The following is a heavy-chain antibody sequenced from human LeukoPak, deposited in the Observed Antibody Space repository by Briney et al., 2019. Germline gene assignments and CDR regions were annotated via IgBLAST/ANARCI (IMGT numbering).Heavy chain of an antibody. CDR3: AADTSGYRIFNY. Sequence: PSETLSLTCAVYGGSFSGYYWSWIRQPPGKGLEWIGEINHSGSTNYTPSLKSRVTISVDTSKNQFPLKLSSVTPADTAVYYGAADTSGYRIFNYWGQGTLVTVSS. CDR1: GGSFSGYY. V-gene: IGHV4-34*01. J-gene: IGHJ4*02. CDR2: INHSGST. D-gene: IGHD3-22*01.